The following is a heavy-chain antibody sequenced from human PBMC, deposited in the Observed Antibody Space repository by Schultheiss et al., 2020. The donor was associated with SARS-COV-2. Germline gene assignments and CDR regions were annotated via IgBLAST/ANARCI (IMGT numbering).Heavy chain of an antibody. CDR2: INPNSGGT. V-gene: IGHV1-2*02. Sequence: GESLKISCKASGYTFTGYYMHWVRQAPGQGLEWMGWINPNSGGTNYAQKFQGRVTMTRDTSISTAYMELSRLRSDDTAVYYCAMGAYSRYYYYYMDVWGKGTTVTVSS. J-gene: IGHJ6*03. D-gene: IGHD4-11*01. CDR3: AMGAYSRYYYYYMDV. CDR1: GYTFTGYY.